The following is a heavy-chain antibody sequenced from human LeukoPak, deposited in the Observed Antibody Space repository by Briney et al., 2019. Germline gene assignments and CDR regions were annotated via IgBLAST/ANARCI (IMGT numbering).Heavy chain of an antibody. V-gene: IGHV5-51*01. CDR3: ARRGFCSGGNCFSNAFDI. CDR1: EYSFTMYW. CDR2: IYTGDSDS. J-gene: IGHJ3*02. D-gene: IGHD2-15*01. Sequence: GESLKISCKGSEYSFTMYWITWVRQMPGKGLEWMGIIYTGDSDSRYSPSFQGQVTISADKCISTAYLQWSSLKASDTAMYYCARRGFCSGGNCFSNAFDIWGQGTMVTVSS.